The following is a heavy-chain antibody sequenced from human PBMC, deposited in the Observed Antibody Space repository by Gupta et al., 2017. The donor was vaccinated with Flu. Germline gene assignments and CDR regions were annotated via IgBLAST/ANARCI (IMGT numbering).Heavy chain of an antibody. CDR3: ARDIKTFYYCSGGSCYSKGLDY. D-gene: IGHD2-15*01. CDR2: ISSSSSYI. Sequence: EVQLVESGGGLVKPGGSLRLSCAASGFTFSSYSMNWVRQAPGKGLEWVSSISSSSSYIYYADSVKGRFTISRDNAKNSLYLQMNSLRAEDTAVYYCARDIKTFYYCSGGSCYSKGLDYWGQGTLVTVSS. J-gene: IGHJ4*02. V-gene: IGHV3-21*01. CDR1: GFTFSSYS.